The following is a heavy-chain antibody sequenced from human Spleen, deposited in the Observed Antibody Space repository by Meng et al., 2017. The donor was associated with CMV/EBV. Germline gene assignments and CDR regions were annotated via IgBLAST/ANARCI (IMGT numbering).Heavy chain of an antibody. D-gene: IGHD6-13*01. CDR2: IYYSGST. CDR3: ARDVATAGWNFFDS. CDR1: GGSVSSGTYY. V-gene: IGHV4-61*01. Sequence: GSLRLSCTVSGGSVSSGTYYWSWIRQPPGKGLEWIGYIYYSGSTNYSPSLKSRVTISVDTSKNQFSLKLSSVTAADTAVYYCARDVATAGWNFFDSWGQGTLVTVS. J-gene: IGHJ4*02.